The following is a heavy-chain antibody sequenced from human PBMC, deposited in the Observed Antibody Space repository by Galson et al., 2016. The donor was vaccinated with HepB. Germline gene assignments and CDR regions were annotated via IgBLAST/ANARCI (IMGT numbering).Heavy chain of an antibody. CDR3: AKERFGCFGGSCYSEFDS. D-gene: IGHD2-15*01. V-gene: IGHV3-30*18. CDR1: GFAFSNCG. CDR2: VSYDGGDK. J-gene: IGHJ4*02. Sequence: SLRLSCAASGFAFSNCGVHWVRQAPGKGPEWVALVSYDGGDKYYGDSVKGRFTVSRDSSRNMLYLHMNSLRPEDTAVYYCAKERFGCFGGSCYSEFDSWGQGTLVTVSS.